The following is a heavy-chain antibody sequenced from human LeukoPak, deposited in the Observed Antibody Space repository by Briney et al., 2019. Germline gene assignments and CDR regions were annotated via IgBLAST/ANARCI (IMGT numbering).Heavy chain of an antibody. CDR3: AGDSGSYFPYYYHGTDV. V-gene: IGHV1-2*02. D-gene: IGHD1-26*01. CDR1: GYTFTGYY. CDR2: INPNSGGT. Sequence: ASVKVSCKASGYTFTGYYMHWVRQAPGQGLEWMGWINPNSGGTNYAQKFQGRVTMTRDTSISTAYMELSRLRSDDTAVYYCAGDSGSYFPYYYHGTDVWGQGTTVTVSS. J-gene: IGHJ6*02.